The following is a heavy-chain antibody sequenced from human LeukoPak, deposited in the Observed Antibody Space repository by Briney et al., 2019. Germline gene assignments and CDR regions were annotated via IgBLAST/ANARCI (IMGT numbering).Heavy chain of an antibody. J-gene: IGHJ4*02. Sequence: PETLSLTCAVYVGSFSGYYWSWIRDPPGKGLECIGEINHSGSTNYNPSLKSRVTISVDTSKNQFSLKLSSVTAADTAVYYCARAPRMRWLRSYYFDYWGQGTLVTVSS. D-gene: IGHD5-24*01. CDR2: INHSGST. CDR3: ARAPRMRWLRSYYFDY. CDR1: VGSFSGYY. V-gene: IGHV4-34*01.